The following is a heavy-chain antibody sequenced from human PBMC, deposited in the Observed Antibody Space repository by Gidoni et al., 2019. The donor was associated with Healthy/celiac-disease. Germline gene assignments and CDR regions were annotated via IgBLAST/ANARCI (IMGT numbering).Heavy chain of an antibody. CDR1: GGSISRGGYY. Sequence: QVQLQESRPGLVKPSSNLSLTCTVSGGSISRGGYYWSWIRQHPGKGLECIRYLYYSGSTYYNPYLKSRITISVDTSKNQFSLKLSSVTAADTAVYYCARDRVAAAGTTFDYWGQGTLVTVSS. D-gene: IGHD6-13*01. V-gene: IGHV4-31*03. CDR3: ARDRVAAAGTTFDY. CDR2: LYYSGST. J-gene: IGHJ4*02.